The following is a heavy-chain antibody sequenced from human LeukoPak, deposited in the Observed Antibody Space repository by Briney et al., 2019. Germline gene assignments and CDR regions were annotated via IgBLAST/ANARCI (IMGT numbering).Heavy chain of an antibody. J-gene: IGHJ4*02. Sequence: GGSLRLSCAASGFTFSSYWMHWVRHVPGKGLVWVSHINSDGSSTSYADSVKGRITISRDNAKNTLYLQMKSLRAEDTAVYYCARDRRYGSDYWGQGILVTVSS. D-gene: IGHD3-16*01. CDR1: GFTFSSYW. V-gene: IGHV3-74*01. CDR3: ARDRRYGSDY. CDR2: INSDGSST.